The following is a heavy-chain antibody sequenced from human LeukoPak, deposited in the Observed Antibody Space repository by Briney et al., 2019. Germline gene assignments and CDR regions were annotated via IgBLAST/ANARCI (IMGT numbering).Heavy chain of an antibody. CDR1: GGSIGSYY. V-gene: IGHV4-59*01. CDR3: ARWNTESSGWYANYYYYGMDV. Sequence: PSETPSLTCTVSGGSIGSYYWSWIRQPPGKGLEWIGYIYYSGSTNYNPSLKSRVTISVDTSKNQFSLKLSSVTAADTAVYYCARWNTESSGWYANYYYYGMDVRGQGTTVTVSS. J-gene: IGHJ6*02. CDR2: IYYSGST. D-gene: IGHD6-19*01.